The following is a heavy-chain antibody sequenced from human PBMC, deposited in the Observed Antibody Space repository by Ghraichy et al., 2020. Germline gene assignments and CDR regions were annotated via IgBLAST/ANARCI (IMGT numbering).Heavy chain of an antibody. D-gene: IGHD3-16*01. Sequence: GESLNISCAASGFTFSSYAMNWVRQAPGKGLEWVSTISGSYGSTYYADSVKGRLTISRDNSKNTLFLQMNSLRAEDTAVYYCAKGWGSGTEGTYGMDVWGQGTTVTVSS. CDR3: AKGWGSGTEGTYGMDV. CDR1: GFTFSSYA. J-gene: IGHJ6*02. CDR2: ISGSYGST. V-gene: IGHV3-23*01.